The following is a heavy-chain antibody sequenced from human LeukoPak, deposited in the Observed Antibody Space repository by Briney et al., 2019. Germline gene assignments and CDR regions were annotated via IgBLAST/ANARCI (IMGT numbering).Heavy chain of an antibody. V-gene: IGHV1-18*01. CDR3: ARDRTIFGVVIIDTGFDY. CDR1: GYTFTSYG. Sequence: ASVKVSCKASGYTFTSYGISWVRQAPGQGLEWMGWISPYNGNTNYAQKLQGRVTMTTDTSTSTAYMELRSLRSDDTAVYYCARDRTIFGVVIIDTGFDYWGQGTLVTVSS. CDR2: ISPYNGNT. J-gene: IGHJ4*02. D-gene: IGHD3-3*01.